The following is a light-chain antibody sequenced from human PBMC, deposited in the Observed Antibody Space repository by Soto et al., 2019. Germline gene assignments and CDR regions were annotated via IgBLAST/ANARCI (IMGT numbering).Light chain of an antibody. CDR2: GAS. CDR1: QSVSSSY. J-gene: IGKJ1*01. Sequence: EIVLTQSPGTLSLSPGERATLSCRASQSVSSSYLAWCQQKPGQAPRLLIYGASRRAPGIPDRFSGYGSGTDFTLTISRLEPEDFAVYYCQQYARSPETFGQGTKVDFK. CDR3: QQYARSPET. V-gene: IGKV3-20*01.